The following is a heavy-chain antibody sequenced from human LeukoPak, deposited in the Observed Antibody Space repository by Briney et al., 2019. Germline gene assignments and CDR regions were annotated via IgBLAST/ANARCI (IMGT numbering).Heavy chain of an antibody. Sequence: PSQTLSLTCSVSGASLTRYYGTWIRQLLGKGLEWIGYIFHTVSSNSNPSLRGRVRISADTSKNQFSLKLRSVSAADTAIYFCARDWGYYSDSKYDYWGQGILVTVSS. CDR3: ARDWGYYSDSKYDY. CDR1: GASLTRYY. J-gene: IGHJ4*02. V-gene: IGHV4-59*01. D-gene: IGHD3-22*01. CDR2: IFHTVSS.